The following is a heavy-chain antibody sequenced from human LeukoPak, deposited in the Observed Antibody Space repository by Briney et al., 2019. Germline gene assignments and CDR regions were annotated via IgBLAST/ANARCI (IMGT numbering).Heavy chain of an antibody. CDR3: TTRSPARYCSDGACYSSADY. Sequence: GGSLRLSCAASGFTFSSYAMTWVRQAPGKGLEWVGHIRSKADGGTPDYIAPVKGRFTISRDDSKDTLYLQMNSLNTEDTAMYYCTTRSPARYCSDGACYSSADYWGQGTLVTVSS. V-gene: IGHV3-15*01. CDR2: IRSKADGGTP. J-gene: IGHJ4*02. D-gene: IGHD2-15*01. CDR1: GFTFSSYA.